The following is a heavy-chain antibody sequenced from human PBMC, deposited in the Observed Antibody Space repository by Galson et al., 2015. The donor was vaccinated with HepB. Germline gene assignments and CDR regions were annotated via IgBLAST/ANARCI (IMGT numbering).Heavy chain of an antibody. CDR2: VNHGGTT. J-gene: IGHJ4*02. V-gene: IGHV4-34*01. CDR3: ARSRSGVYRLIYFDS. D-gene: IGHD6-19*01. CDR1: GGSLGGRY. Sequence: ETLSLTCVVSGGSLGGRYRSWIRQSPGKGLQWLGDVNHGGTTKYNPSLQGRITVSIDTPKNLFSLTLKSVTAEDTALYYCARSRSGVYRLIYFDSWGQGTLVTVSS.